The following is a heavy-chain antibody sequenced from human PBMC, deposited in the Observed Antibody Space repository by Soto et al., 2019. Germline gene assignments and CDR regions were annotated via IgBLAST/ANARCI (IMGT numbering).Heavy chain of an antibody. CDR2: VHDSGFS. Sequence: QVQLQESGPGLVKPSETLSLTCTASGASISSYYWSWVRQPPGKGPEYIGHVHDSGFSNYNPSLESRVSISVDTPKDQFSLKLSSVTAADTALYYCARLGRYQMGIFDYWGQGMLFTVSP. CDR1: GASISSYY. D-gene: IGHD2-2*01. J-gene: IGHJ4*02. CDR3: ARLGRYQMGIFDY. V-gene: IGHV4-59*08.